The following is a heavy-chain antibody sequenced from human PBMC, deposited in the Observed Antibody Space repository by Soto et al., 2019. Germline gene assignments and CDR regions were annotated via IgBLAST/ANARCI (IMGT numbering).Heavy chain of an antibody. CDR2: ISANSGNT. V-gene: IGHV3-23*01. CDR1: GFGLRTYA. CDR3: ALPSCGGDCYSPFDY. Sequence: ELQLLESGGGFVQPGGSLRLSCTASGFGLRTYAISWVRQAPGKGLEWVSVISANSGNTDYADSVKGRFTISRDKSENTVCLQMNRLRAEDTAVYYCALPSCGGDCYSPFDYWGQGTLVTVSS. J-gene: IGHJ4*02. D-gene: IGHD2-21*02.